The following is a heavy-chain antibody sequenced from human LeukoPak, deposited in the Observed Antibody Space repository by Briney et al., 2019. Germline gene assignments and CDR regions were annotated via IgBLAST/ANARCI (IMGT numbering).Heavy chain of an antibody. CDR2: ISAYNGKT. J-gene: IGHJ6*02. Sequence: ASVKVSCKASGYTVTSYGISWVRQAPGQGLEWMGWISAYNGKTNYAQKLQGRVTMTTDTSTSTAYMELRSLRSDDTAVYYCERDREDGSGSYYNDYYYYGMDVWGQGTTVTVSS. CDR3: ERDREDGSGSYYNDYYYYGMDV. CDR1: GYTVTSYG. V-gene: IGHV1-18*01. D-gene: IGHD3-10*01.